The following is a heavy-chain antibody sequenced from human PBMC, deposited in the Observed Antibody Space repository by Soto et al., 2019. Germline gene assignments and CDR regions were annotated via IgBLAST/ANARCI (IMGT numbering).Heavy chain of an antibody. CDR3: ARESVALTKDFDY. Sequence: QVQLLQSGAEVKKPGASVKVSCKASGYTFIDYYMRWVRQAPGQGPEWMGCINPKGGGTKYAQKFQDWVTMTWDTSISTAYMELNRLRSDDTAVYYCARESVALTKDFDYWGQGTLVTVSS. D-gene: IGHD2-21*02. J-gene: IGHJ4*02. CDR1: GYTFIDYY. V-gene: IGHV1-2*04. CDR2: INPKGGGT.